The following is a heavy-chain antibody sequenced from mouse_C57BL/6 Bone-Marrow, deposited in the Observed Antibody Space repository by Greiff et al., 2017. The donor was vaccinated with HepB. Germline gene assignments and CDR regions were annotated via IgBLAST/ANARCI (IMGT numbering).Heavy chain of an antibody. J-gene: IGHJ4*01. CDR2: INPSSGYT. CDR3: ARHYSNYAGDAMDY. V-gene: IGHV1-4*01. Sequence: QVQLKQSGAELARPGASVKMSCKASGYTFTSYTMHWVKQRPGQGLEWIGYINPSSGYTKYNQKFKDKATLTADKSSSTAYMQLSSLTSEDSAVYYCARHYSNYAGDAMDYWGQGTSVTVSS. CDR1: GYTFTSYT. D-gene: IGHD2-5*01.